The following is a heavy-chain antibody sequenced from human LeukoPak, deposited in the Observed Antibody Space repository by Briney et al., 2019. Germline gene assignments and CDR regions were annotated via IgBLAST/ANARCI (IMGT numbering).Heavy chain of an antibody. CDR1: GGSFSDYY. CDR3: ARRSFCDSLYYYYGMDV. D-gene: IGHD2-21*02. CDR2: IIHSGST. J-gene: IGHJ6*02. V-gene: IGHV4-34*12. Sequence: PSETLSLTCAVYGGSFSDYYWSWIRQPPGKGLEWIGEIIHSGSTNYNPSLKSRVTISVDTSKNQFSLKLSSVTAADTAVYYCARRSFCDSLYYYYGMDVWGQGTTVTVSS.